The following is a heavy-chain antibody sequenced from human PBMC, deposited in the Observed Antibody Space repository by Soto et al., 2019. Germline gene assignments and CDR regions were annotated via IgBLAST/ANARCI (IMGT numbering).Heavy chain of an antibody. CDR2: ISAYNGNT. CDR3: ARDLGQQLVDY. D-gene: IGHD6-13*01. V-gene: IGHV1-18*01. CDR1: GYTFSSYG. Sequence: QVQLVQSGAEVKKPGASVKVSCKASGYTFSSYGISWVRQAPGQGLEWMGWISAYNGNTKYAQKPQGKVTMTTDTSTSTAYRELRSLRSDDTAVYYCARDLGQQLVDYWGQGTLVTVSS. J-gene: IGHJ4*02.